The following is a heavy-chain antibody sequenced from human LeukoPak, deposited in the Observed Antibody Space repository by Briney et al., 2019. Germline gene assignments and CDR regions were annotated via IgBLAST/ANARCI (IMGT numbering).Heavy chain of an antibody. CDR1: GFTFSRNG. J-gene: IGHJ4*02. Sequence: PGGSLRLSCAASGFTFSRNGMHWVRQTPGKGLEWVAFIRYDGSNKYYADSVKGRLTVSRDNSKNTLYLQMNSLRAEDTAVYYCAKGRDSSYYFDYWGQGTLVTVSS. CDR2: IRYDGSNK. V-gene: IGHV3-30*02. D-gene: IGHD6-6*01. CDR3: AKGRDSSYYFDY.